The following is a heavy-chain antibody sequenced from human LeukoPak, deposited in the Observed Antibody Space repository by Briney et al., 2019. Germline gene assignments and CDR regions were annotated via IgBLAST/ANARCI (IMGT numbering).Heavy chain of an antibody. V-gene: IGHV4-34*01. CDR2: INHSGST. CDR1: GGSFSGYY. Sequence: SETLSLTCAVYGGSFSGYYWSWIRQPPGKGLEWIGEINHSGSTNYNPSLKSRVTISVDTSKNQFSLKLSSVTAADTAVYYCARVAPTQRVGATLPYYYYYMVVWGKGTTVTVSS. J-gene: IGHJ6*03. CDR3: ARVAPTQRVGATLPYYYYYMVV. D-gene: IGHD1-26*01.